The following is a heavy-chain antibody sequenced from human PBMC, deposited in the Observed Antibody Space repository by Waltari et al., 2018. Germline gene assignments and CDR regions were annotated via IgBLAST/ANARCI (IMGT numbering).Heavy chain of an antibody. J-gene: IGHJ5*02. Sequence: QVQLVESGGGVVQPGRSLRLSCAASGFTFSSYAMHWVRQAPGKGLEWVAVISYDGSNKYYADSVKGRFTISRDNSKNTLYLQMNSLRAEDTAVYYCAREGGYCSGGSCYEDWFDPWGQGTLVTVSS. CDR1: GFTFSSYA. CDR3: AREGGYCSGGSCYEDWFDP. V-gene: IGHV3-30-3*01. CDR2: ISYDGSNK. D-gene: IGHD2-15*01.